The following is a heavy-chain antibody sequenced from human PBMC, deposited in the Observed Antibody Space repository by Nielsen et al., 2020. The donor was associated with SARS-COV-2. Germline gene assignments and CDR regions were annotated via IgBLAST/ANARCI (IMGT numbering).Heavy chain of an antibody. J-gene: IGHJ4*02. D-gene: IGHD3-10*01. CDR3: ARRFSYSNFDF. CDR2: IDPSDSYT. CDR1: GYSFTSYW. Sequence: GESLKISCKGSGYSFTSYWITWVRQMPGKGLEWLGRIDPSDSYTNYSPSFQGHVTMSVDKSINTAYLQWSSLKASDTAMYYCARRFSYSNFDFWGQGTLVTVSS. V-gene: IGHV5-10-1*01.